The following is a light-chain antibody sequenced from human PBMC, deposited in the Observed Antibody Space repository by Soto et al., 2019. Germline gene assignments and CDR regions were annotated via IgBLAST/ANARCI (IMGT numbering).Light chain of an antibody. CDR3: QQYGLSPIN. J-gene: IGKJ5*01. CDR2: GAS. CDR1: QSVSSSY. Sequence: EIVLTQSPGTLSLSPGERATLSCRASQSVSSSYLSWYQQKPGQAPRLLIYGASVRATGIPDRFSGSGSGTDFTLTISRLEPEDCAVYYCQQYGLSPINFGQGTRLEIK. V-gene: IGKV3-20*01.